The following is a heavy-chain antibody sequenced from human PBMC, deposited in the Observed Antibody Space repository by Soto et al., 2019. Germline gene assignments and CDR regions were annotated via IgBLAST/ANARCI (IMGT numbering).Heavy chain of an antibody. J-gene: IGHJ3*02. CDR3: AREDGYRGGDAFDI. Sequence: SVGSLRLSCAASGFTVSSNYRSWVRQAPGKGLEWVSVIYSGGSTYYADSVKGRFTISRDNSKNTLYLQMNSLRAEDTAVYYCAREDGYRGGDAFDIWGQGTMVTVSS. V-gene: IGHV3-66*01. CDR2: IYSGGST. CDR1: GFTVSSNY. D-gene: IGHD5-12*01.